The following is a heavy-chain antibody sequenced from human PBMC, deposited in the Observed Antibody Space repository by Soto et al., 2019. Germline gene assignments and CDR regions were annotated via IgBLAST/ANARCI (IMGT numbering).Heavy chain of an antibody. CDR1: GGSISRYY. J-gene: IGHJ4*02. CDR2: IYYSGST. CDR3: ARESPGYSSGWHIDY. D-gene: IGHD6-19*01. Sequence: SEALSLTWPVSGGSISRYYWSWIRPPPGKGLEWIGYIYYSGSTNYNPSLKSRVTISVDTSKNQFSLKLSSVTAADTAVYYCARESPGYSSGWHIDYWGQGTLVTVSS. V-gene: IGHV4-59*01.